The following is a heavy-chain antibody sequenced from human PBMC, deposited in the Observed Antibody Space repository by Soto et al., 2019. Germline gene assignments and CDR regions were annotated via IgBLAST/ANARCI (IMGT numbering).Heavy chain of an antibody. CDR1: GGSISSGGYY. Sequence: QVQLQESGPGLVKPSQTLSLTCTVSGGSISSGGYYWSWIRQHPGKGLEWIGYIYYSGSTYYNPSLKSRVTISVDTSKNQFSLKLSSVTAANTAVYYCARSYYDSSGYSLFDYWGQGTLVTVSS. CDR2: IYYSGST. J-gene: IGHJ4*02. V-gene: IGHV4-31*03. CDR3: ARSYYDSSGYSLFDY. D-gene: IGHD3-22*01.